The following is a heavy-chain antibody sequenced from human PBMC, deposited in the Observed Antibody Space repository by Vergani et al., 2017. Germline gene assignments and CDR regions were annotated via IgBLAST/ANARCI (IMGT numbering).Heavy chain of an antibody. Sequence: QVQLVQSGAEVKKPGSSVKVSCKASGGTFSSYAISWVRQAPGQGLEWMGRIIPIFGTANYAQKLQGRVTMTTDTSTSTAYMELRSLRSDDTAVYYCARGRYGDYPGDYYYMDVWGKGTTVTVSS. CDR2: IIPIFGTA. CDR3: ARGRYGDYPGDYYYMDV. D-gene: IGHD4-17*01. V-gene: IGHV1-69*06. J-gene: IGHJ6*03. CDR1: GGTFSSYA.